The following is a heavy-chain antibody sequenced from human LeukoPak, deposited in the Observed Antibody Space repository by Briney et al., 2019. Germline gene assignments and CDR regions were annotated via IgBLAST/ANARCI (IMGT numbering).Heavy chain of an antibody. V-gene: IGHV3-53*01. CDR2: IYSGGST. Sequence: GGSLRLSCAASGFTVSSNYMSWVRQAPGKGLEWVSVIYSGGSTYYADSVKGRFTISRDNSKNTLYLQMNSLRAEDTAVYYCARVLRIRVVVPAAMNRTPGYYYYYGMDVWGQGTTVTVSS. CDR3: ARVLRIRVVVPAAMNRTPGYYYYYGMDV. D-gene: IGHD2-2*01. CDR1: GFTVSSNY. J-gene: IGHJ6*02.